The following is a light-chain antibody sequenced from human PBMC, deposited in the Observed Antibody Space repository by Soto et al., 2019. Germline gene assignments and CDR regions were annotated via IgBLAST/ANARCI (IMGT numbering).Light chain of an antibody. Sequence: DIQMTQSPSTLSAAGGDRVTMTCRASQSISSWLAWYQQKPGKAPKLLIYDASSLESGVPSRFSGSGSGTEFTLTISSLQPDDFATYYCQQYNSYPWTFGQGTKV. CDR2: DAS. J-gene: IGKJ1*01. CDR1: QSISSW. CDR3: QQYNSYPWT. V-gene: IGKV1-5*01.